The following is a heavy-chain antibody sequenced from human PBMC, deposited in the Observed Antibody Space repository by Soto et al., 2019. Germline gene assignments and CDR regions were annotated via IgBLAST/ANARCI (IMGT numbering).Heavy chain of an antibody. CDR1: RGTFSSYT. Sequence: QVHLVQSGAEVKKPGSSVKVSCRAPRGTFSSYTINWVRQAPGHGLEWMGRVVPKIGSINCVRKFQGRLTLTADKSTRTAFLELSSLRTEDTAVYYCTRGGRENTWNDGNFEYWGQGTQVTVSS. CDR3: TRGGRENTWNDGNFEY. CDR2: VVPKIGSI. D-gene: IGHD1-20*01. J-gene: IGHJ4*02. V-gene: IGHV1-69*08.